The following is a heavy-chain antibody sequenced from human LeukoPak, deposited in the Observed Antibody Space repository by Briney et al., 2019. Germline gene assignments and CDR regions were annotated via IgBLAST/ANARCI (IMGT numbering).Heavy chain of an antibody. D-gene: IGHD6-13*01. V-gene: IGHV3-30-3*01. Sequence: GGSLRLSCAASGFTFSSYAMHWVRQAPGKGLEWVAVISYDGSNKYYADSVKGRFTISRDNSKNTLYLQMNSLRAEDTAVYYCASLATYSSSWYSIDYWGQGTLVTVSS. J-gene: IGHJ4*02. CDR3: ASLATYSSSWYSIDY. CDR1: GFTFSSYA. CDR2: ISYDGSNK.